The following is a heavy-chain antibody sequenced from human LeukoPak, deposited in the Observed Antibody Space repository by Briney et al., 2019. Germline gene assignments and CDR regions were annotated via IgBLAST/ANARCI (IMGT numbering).Heavy chain of an antibody. V-gene: IGHV4-59*01. D-gene: IGHD3-9*01. Sequence: PSETLSLTCIVSGGSISSYYWSWIRQPPGKGLEWIGYISRSGSTNYNPSLKSRVTIPVDTSKNQFSLKLSSVTAADTAVYFCAKSGNPYDFLTSWGQGTLVTVSS. CDR2: ISRSGST. CDR1: GGSISSYY. J-gene: IGHJ4*02. CDR3: AKSGNPYDFLTS.